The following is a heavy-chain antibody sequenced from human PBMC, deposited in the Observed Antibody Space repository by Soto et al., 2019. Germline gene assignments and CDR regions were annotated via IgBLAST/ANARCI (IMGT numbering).Heavy chain of an antibody. CDR2: ISWNSGSI. CDR1: GFTFDDYA. J-gene: IGHJ3*02. D-gene: IGHD6-13*01. Sequence: EVQLVESGGGLVQPGRSLRLSCAASGFTFDDYAMHWVRQAPGKGLEWVSGISWNSGSIGYADSVKGRFTISRDNAQYSLYVQMTSLRAEDTALYYCAKDVRDGSSRYYAFDIWGQGTMVTVSS. CDR3: AKDVRDGSSRYYAFDI. V-gene: IGHV3-9*01.